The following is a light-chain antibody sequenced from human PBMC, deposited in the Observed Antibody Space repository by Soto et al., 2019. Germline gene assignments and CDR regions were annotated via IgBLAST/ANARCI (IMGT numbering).Light chain of an antibody. CDR1: QSVTSDY. J-gene: IGKJ5*01. V-gene: IGKV3-20*01. CDR2: GAS. Sequence: EIVLTQSPGTLSLSPGERATLSCRASQSVTSDYLAWYQQKPGQAPRLLIHGASSRATGIPDRFSGSGSGTDFTLTISSLQSEDFAVYYCQQYNNRPPITFGQGTRLEI. CDR3: QQYNNRPPIT.